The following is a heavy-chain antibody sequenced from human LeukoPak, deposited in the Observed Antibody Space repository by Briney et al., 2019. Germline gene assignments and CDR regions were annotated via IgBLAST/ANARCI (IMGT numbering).Heavy chain of an antibody. V-gene: IGHV3-74*01. CDR2: INGDGSDI. Sequence: GGSLRLSCAVSGLTFRNYWMHWVRQAPGKGLVWVSRINGDGSDISYADSVKGRFAISRDNAKNTLSLQMNSLTDDDTALYYCTGGFGHNWSPFENWGQGTLVTVSS. CDR1: GLTFRNYW. J-gene: IGHJ4*02. D-gene: IGHD1-1*01. CDR3: TGGFGHNWSPFEN.